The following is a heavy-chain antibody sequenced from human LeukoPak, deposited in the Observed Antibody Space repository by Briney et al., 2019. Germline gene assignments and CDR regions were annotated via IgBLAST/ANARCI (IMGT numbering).Heavy chain of an antibody. V-gene: IGHV3-30*04. J-gene: IGHJ4*02. CDR2: ISNDGNNK. D-gene: IGHD3-10*01. Sequence: PGRSLRLSCAASGFSFNSYPMHWVRQAPGKGLEWVAVISNDGNNKYYADSVKGRFTISRDNSNNTLSLQINGLRVEDTGVYFCARPDDSESFYRANHYWGRGTLVTVS. CDR1: GFSFNSYP. CDR3: ARPDDSESFYRANHY.